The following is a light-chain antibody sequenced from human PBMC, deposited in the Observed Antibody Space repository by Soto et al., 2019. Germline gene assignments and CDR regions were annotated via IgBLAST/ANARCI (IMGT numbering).Light chain of an antibody. CDR3: QQYSSYWT. Sequence: DIQMTQSPSTLSASVGDRVTITCRASQTISSWLAWYQQKPGKAPKFLIYGASSLESGVPSRFSGSGSGTEFTLTTSSLQPDDFATYYCQQYSSYWTFGQGTKVEIK. V-gene: IGKV1-5*01. CDR2: GAS. CDR1: QTISSW. J-gene: IGKJ1*01.